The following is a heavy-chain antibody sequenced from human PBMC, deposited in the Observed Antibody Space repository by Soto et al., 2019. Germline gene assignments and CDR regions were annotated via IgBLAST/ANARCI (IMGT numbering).Heavy chain of an antibody. V-gene: IGHV4-31*03. J-gene: IGHJ4*02. Sequence: QVQLQESGPGLVKPSQTLSLTCTVSGGSISSGGYYCSWIRQHPGKGLEWIGYIYYSGRTYYNPSLMCRVTISVDTSKNHFSLKLSSVTAADTAVYYCARSGYSYGPNPLLYWGQGTLVTVSS. CDR3: ARSGYSYGPNPLLY. D-gene: IGHD5-18*01. CDR1: GGSISSGGYY. CDR2: IYYSGRT.